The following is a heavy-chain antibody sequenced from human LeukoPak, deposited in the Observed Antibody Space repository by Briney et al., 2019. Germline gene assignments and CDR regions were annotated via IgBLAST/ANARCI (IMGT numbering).Heavy chain of an antibody. CDR2: IKYDGSDK. V-gene: IGHV3-7*01. J-gene: IGHJ4*02. CDR1: GFTFRDYW. Sequence: GGSLRLSCVASGFTFRDYWMTWVRQAPGKGLECVANIKYDGSDKDYVDSVKGRFTISRDNAKNSVYLQMDSLRVEDTAVYYCAGLNLFDYWGQGTVVTVSS. CDR3: AGLNLFDY.